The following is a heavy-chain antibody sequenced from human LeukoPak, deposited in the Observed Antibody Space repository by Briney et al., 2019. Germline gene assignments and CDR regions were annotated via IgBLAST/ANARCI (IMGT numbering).Heavy chain of an antibody. V-gene: IGHV1-69*13. CDR3: ARAQGYSYVRPAD. CDR2: SITIFGTA. D-gene: IGHD5-18*01. CDR1: GGAVSSNT. J-gene: IGHJ4*02. Sequence: SVTVSCKASGGAVSSNTISWVRHAPGQGLEWMGGSITIFGTANYAQTFQGRVTITADESTSTAYMELSSLRSEDTAVYYCARAQGYSYVRPADWGQGTLVTVSS.